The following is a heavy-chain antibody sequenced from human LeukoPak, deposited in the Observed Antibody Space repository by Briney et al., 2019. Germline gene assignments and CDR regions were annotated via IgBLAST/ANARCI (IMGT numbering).Heavy chain of an antibody. J-gene: IGHJ4*02. V-gene: IGHV3-48*01. CDR2: ISSSSTI. D-gene: IGHD1-14*01. Sequence: GGSLRLSCAVSGLTFSSHSMNWVRQAPGKGLEWLSHISSSSTIYYADSVKGRFTISRDDSENTLYLQMNSLRAEDTAVYYCAKATGYLLWGQGTLVTVSS. CDR3: AKATGYLL. CDR1: GLTFSSHS.